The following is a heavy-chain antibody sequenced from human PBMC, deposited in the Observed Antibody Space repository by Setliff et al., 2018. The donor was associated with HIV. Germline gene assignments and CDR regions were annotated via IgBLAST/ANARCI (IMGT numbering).Heavy chain of an antibody. D-gene: IGHD3-22*01. CDR3: ARDKDYYDFSGYYYIYYYMDV. CDR1: GFTFSDYY. J-gene: IGHJ6*03. Sequence: GGSLRLSCAASGFTFSDYYMGWLRQAPGKGLEWVAVIWYDGSNKYYADSVKGRFTISRDKSKNTLYLQMNSLRAEDTAVYYCARDKDYYDFSGYYYIYYYMDVWGKGTTVTVSS. CDR2: IWYDGSNK. V-gene: IGHV3-33*08.